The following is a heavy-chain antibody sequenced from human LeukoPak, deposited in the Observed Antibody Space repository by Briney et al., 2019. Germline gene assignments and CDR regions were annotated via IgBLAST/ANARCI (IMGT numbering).Heavy chain of an antibody. D-gene: IGHD3-16*02. V-gene: IGHV4-59*01. CDR1: GGSISSYY. CDR3: ARVPGVWGRYRINWFDP. Sequence: PSETLSLTCTVSGGSISSYYWSWIRQPPGKGLGWIGYIYYSGSTNYNPSFKSRVTISVDTSKNQFSLKLSSVTAADTAVYYCARVPGVWGRYRINWFDPWGQGTLVTVSS. J-gene: IGHJ5*02. CDR2: IYYSGST.